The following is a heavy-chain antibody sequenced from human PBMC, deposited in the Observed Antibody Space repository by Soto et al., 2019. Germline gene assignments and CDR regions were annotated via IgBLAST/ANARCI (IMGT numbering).Heavy chain of an antibody. J-gene: IGHJ4*02. Sequence: QITLKESGPTLVKPTQTLTLTCTFSGFSLSTSGVGVGWIRQPPGKALEWLALIYWDDDKRYSPSLKSRLTIPKDTSKNQGVLTMTNMDPVDTGTYYCAHLIVVVSASYFDYWGQGTLVTVSS. CDR1: GFSLSTSGVG. V-gene: IGHV2-5*02. D-gene: IGHD2-21*02. CDR2: IYWDDDK. CDR3: AHLIVVVSASYFDY.